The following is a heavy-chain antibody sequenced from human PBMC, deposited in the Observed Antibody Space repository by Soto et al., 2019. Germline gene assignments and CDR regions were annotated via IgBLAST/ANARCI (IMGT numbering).Heavy chain of an antibody. J-gene: IGHJ5*02. CDR1: GYSFSNSG. CDR2: ISTYNGNT. D-gene: IGHD1-20*01. Sequence: QVELVQSGPEVKKPGASVKVSCKASGYSFSNSGFSWMRQAPGQGLEWMGWISTYNGNTNYAQKFQGRLSMTRDTATTTAFMKLTTLRSDDTAVYYFARDEYNKGRNWLNPWGQGTLVTVTS. V-gene: IGHV1-18*01. CDR3: ARDEYNKGRNWLNP.